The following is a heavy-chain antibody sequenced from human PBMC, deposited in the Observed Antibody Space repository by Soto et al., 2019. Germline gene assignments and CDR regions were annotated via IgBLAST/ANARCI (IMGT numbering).Heavy chain of an antibody. CDR2: INHSGST. D-gene: IGHD2-2*03. CDR3: ARIGYCSSTSCPHRRYYYYMDV. CDR1: GGSFSGYY. V-gene: IGHV4-34*01. Sequence: PSETLSLTCAVYGGSFSGYYWSWIRQPPGKGLEWIGEINHSGSTNYNPSIKSRVTISVDTSKNQFSLNLSSVTAADTAVYYCARIGYCSSTSCPHRRYYYYMDVWGKGTTVTVSS. J-gene: IGHJ6*03.